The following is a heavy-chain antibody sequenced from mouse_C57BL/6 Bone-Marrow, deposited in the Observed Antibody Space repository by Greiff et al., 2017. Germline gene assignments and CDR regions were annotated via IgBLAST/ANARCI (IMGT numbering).Heavy chain of an antibody. V-gene: IGHV1-53*01. CDR3: ARERDYYGSSYGYFDV. Sequence: QVQLQQPGTELVKPGASVKLSCKASGYTFTSYWMHWVKQRPGQGLEWIGNINPSNGGTNYNEKFKSKATLTVDKSSSTAYMQLSSLTSEDSAVYYCARERDYYGSSYGYFDVWGTGTTVTVSS. CDR1: GYTFTSYW. CDR2: INPSNGGT. J-gene: IGHJ1*03. D-gene: IGHD1-1*01.